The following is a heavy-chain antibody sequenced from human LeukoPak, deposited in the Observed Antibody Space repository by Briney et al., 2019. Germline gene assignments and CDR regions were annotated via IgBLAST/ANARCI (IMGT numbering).Heavy chain of an antibody. D-gene: IGHD5-18*01. CDR3: ARDPGREYDVDTAMGSPPDWYFDL. V-gene: IGHV1-46*01. CDR2: INPSGGST. Sequence: ASVKVSCKASGYTFTSYYMHWLRQAPGQGLEWMGIINPSGGSTSYAQKFQGRVTMTRDTSTSTVYMELSSLRSEDTAVYYCARDPGREYDVDTAMGSPPDWYFDLCGRGTLVTVSS. J-gene: IGHJ2*01. CDR1: GYTFTSYY.